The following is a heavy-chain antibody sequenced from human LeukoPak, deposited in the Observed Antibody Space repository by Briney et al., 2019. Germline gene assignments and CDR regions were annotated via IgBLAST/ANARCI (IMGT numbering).Heavy chain of an antibody. V-gene: IGHV3-23*01. CDR1: GFTFISYA. CDR3: AKLSRWVAGTGGAYLDY. CDR2: ISGSGGST. Sequence: GGSLRLYCAASGFTFISYAMTWVSQDPGKGLEWVSAISGSGGSTFYADSVKGRFTISRDNSRNTLYLQMNSLRAEDTAVYYCAKLSRWVAGTGGAYLDYWRQGSLVTVSS. D-gene: IGHD6-19*01. J-gene: IGHJ4*02.